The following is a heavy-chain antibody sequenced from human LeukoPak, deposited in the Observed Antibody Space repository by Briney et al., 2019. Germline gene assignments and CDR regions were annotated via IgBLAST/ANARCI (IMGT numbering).Heavy chain of an antibody. CDR2: IHSGGST. Sequence: SGGSLRLSCAASGFTVSSNYMSWVRQAPGKGLEWVSVIHSGGSTYYADSVKGRFTISRDNSKNMVYLQMNSLRAEDTAVYYCAKMTTVTTTDYWGQGTLVTVSS. J-gene: IGHJ4*02. V-gene: IGHV3-53*01. D-gene: IGHD4-17*01. CDR3: AKMTTVTTTDY. CDR1: GFTVSSNY.